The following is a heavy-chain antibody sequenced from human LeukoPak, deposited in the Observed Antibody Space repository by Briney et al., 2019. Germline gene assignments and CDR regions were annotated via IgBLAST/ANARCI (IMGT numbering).Heavy chain of an antibody. CDR1: GFTFSSYW. J-gene: IGHJ4*02. CDR2: INSDGSST. CDR3: AKVINSGYYYYFDY. D-gene: IGHD3-22*01. V-gene: IGHV3-74*01. Sequence: GGSLRLSCAASGFTFSSYWMHWVRQAPGKGLVWVSRINSDGSSTSYADSVKGRFTISRDNSKNTLYMQMNSLRAEDTAVYYCAKVINSGYYYYFDYWGQGTLVTVSS.